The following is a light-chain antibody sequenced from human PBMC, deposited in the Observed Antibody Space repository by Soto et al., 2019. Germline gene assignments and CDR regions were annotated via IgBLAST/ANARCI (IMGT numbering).Light chain of an antibody. CDR1: QTVSSTY. J-gene: IGKJ1*01. CDR3: QHYGS. V-gene: IGKV3-20*01. CDR2: GTS. Sequence: VLTQSPDTLSLSPGERATLSCRASQTVSSTYLAWYQQRPGQAPRLLIFGTSNRATDIPDRFSGSGSGTDFTLTISRLEPEDFAVYFCQHYGSFGQGTKVEIK.